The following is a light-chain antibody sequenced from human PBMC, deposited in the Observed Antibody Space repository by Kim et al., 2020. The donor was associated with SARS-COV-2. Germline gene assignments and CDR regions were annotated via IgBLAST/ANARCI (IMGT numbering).Light chain of an antibody. CDR1: QGINNY. Sequence: ASVGDRVTITCRASQGINNYLAWYQQKPGKVPKLLIYGAATLQSGVPSRFSGGGSGTDFTLTISSLQPDDVATYYCQKYNTAPLTFGGGTKVDIK. CDR2: GAA. CDR3: QKYNTAPLT. V-gene: IGKV1-27*01. J-gene: IGKJ4*01.